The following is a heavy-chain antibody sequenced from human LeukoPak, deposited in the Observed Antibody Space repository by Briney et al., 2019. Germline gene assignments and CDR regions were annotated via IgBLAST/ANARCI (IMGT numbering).Heavy chain of an antibody. CDR1: GYTLTSYD. CDR3: ARDLRLRGHFGTVDY. J-gene: IGHJ4*02. CDR2: MNPNSGNT. V-gene: IGHV1-8*01. D-gene: IGHD4-17*01. Sequence: ASVKVSCKASGYTLTSYDINWVRQATGQGLEWMGWMNPNSGNTGYAQKFQGRVTMTRNTSISTAYMELRSLRSDDTAVYYCARDLRLRGHFGTVDYWGQGTLVTVSS.